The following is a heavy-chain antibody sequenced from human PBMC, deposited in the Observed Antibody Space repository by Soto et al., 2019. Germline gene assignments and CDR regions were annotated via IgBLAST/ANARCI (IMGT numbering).Heavy chain of an antibody. V-gene: IGHV3-30*18. CDR3: AKDLGSGKPYYYYAMDV. J-gene: IGHJ6*02. CDR2: ISHDGSNK. Sequence: QGQLVESGGGVVQPGTSLRLSCEASGFIFSRYGVHWVRQAPGKGLVWVAVISHDGSNKDYAESVKGRFIISRDKAENTLYLQMTSLRAEDTAVYYCAKDLGSGKPYYYYAMDVWGQGTTVTVSS. CDR1: GFIFSRYG. D-gene: IGHD3-10*01.